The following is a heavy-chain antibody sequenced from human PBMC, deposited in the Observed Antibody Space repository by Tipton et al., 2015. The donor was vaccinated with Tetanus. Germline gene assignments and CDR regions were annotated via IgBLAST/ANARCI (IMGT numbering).Heavy chain of an antibody. J-gene: IGHJ5*02. CDR2: IYPGDSDT. CDR3: ARRRPSSPRVGNWFDP. Sequence: QSGPEVKKPGESLKISCKGSGYSFTSYWIGWVRQMPGKGLEWMGIIYPGDSDTRYSPSFQGQVTISADKSISTAYLQWSSLKASDTAMYYCARRRPSSPRVGNWFDPWGQGTLVTVSS. D-gene: IGHD6-13*01. V-gene: IGHV5-51*03. CDR1: GYSFTSYW.